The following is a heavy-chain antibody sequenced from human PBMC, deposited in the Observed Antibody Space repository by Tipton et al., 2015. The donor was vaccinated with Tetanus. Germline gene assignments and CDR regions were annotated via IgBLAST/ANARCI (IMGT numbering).Heavy chain of an antibody. V-gene: IGHV1-18*01. CDR1: GYTFTHYG. CDR3: ARGRGLGPHEYFEH. J-gene: IGHJ5*02. CDR2: ISPFNENV. Sequence: QMQLVQSGAEAKKPGASVKVSCKASGYTFTHYGVNWVRQAPGQGLEWMGWISPFNENVNYAEKFQGRLTMTTDRSTATVYMDLRGLRSDDTAVYYCARGRGLGPHEYFEHWGQGTLVTVSS. D-gene: IGHD3/OR15-3a*01.